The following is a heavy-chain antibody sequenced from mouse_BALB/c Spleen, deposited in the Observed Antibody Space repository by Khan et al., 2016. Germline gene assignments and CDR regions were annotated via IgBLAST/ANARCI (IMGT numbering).Heavy chain of an antibody. J-gene: IGHJ3*01. CDR2: IRSKSNNYAT. CDR3: VRDAPFAY. CDR1: GFTFNNNV. V-gene: IGHV10S3*01. Sequence: EVQLVETGGGLVQPRGSLKLSCAASGFTFNNNVMNWVRQAPGKGLEWVSRIRSKSNNYATYYADSVKDRFTISRDDSQSMLYLHRNNLENADMAMYDCVRDAPFAYWGQGTLVTVSA.